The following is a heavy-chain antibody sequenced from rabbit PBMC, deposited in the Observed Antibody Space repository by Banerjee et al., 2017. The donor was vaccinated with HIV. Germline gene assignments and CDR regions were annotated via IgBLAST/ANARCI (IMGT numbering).Heavy chain of an antibody. Sequence: QSLEESGGDLVKPGASLTLTCTASGFTISSYWMNWVRQAPGKGLEWIGTIYAGKGNTWYASWAKGRFTISETSSTTVTLQMTSLTAADTATYFCARDLTGVTGWNFNLWGPGTLVTVS. CDR3: ARDLTGVTGWNFNL. D-gene: IGHD7-1*01. CDR1: GFTISSYW. V-gene: IGHV1S40*01. CDR2: IYAGKGNT. J-gene: IGHJ4*01.